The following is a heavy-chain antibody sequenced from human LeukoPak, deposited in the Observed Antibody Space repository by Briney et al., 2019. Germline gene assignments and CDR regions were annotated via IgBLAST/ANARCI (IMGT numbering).Heavy chain of an antibody. CDR3: ARLDAGMVRGVRN. J-gene: IGHJ4*02. V-gene: IGHV3-11*03. CDR1: GFTFSDYY. D-gene: IGHD3-10*01. CDR2: ISSSSSYT. Sequence: GGSLRLSCAASGFTFSDYYMSWIRQAPGKGLEWVSYISSSSSYTNYADSVKGRFTISRDNAKNSLYVQINSLRAEDTAVYYCARLDAGMVRGVRNWGQGTLVTVSS.